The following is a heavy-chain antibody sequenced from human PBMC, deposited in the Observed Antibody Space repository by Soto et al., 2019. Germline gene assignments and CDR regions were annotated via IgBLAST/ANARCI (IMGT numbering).Heavy chain of an antibody. CDR2: FDPEDGET. J-gene: IGHJ4*02. CDR3: ATDLKYYYDSSGYSEPSY. Sequence: ASVKVSCKVSGYTLTELSMHWVRQAPGKGLEWMGGFDPEDGETIYAQKFQGRVTMTEGTSTDTAYMELSSLRSEDTAVYYCATDLKYYYDSSGYSEPSYWGQGTLVTVSS. CDR1: GYTLTELS. D-gene: IGHD3-22*01. V-gene: IGHV1-24*01.